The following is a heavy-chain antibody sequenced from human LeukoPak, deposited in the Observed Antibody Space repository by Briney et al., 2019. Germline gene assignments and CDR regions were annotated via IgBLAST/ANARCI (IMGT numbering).Heavy chain of an antibody. CDR1: GFTFSSYA. CDR3: AKGGYSTTWLIDY. Sequence: PGGSLRLSCAASGFTFSSYAMNWVRQAPGKGLEWVSAISGSGVSTHYADSAKGRFTISRDNSKNILYLQMNSLRAEDTAFYYCAKGGYSTTWLIDYWGQGTLVTVSS. CDR2: ISGSGVST. D-gene: IGHD6-13*01. J-gene: IGHJ4*02. V-gene: IGHV3-23*01.